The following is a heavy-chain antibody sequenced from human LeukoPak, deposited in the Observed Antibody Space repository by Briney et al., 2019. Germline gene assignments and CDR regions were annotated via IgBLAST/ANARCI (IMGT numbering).Heavy chain of an antibody. CDR1: GFIFSSYS. Sequence: PGESLTLSCAVSGFIFSSYSVKWVRQAPEEGLGWVSSISSRSSYIYYADSVKGRINISGDNAKNSLYLQMNSLRAEDTAVYYCARAGSLDVWGKGTTVTVSS. J-gene: IGHJ6*04. CDR3: ARAGSLDV. CDR2: ISSRSSYI. V-gene: IGHV3-21*01.